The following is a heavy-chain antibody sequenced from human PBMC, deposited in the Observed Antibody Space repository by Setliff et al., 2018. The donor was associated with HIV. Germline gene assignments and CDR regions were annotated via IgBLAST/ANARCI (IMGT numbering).Heavy chain of an antibody. V-gene: IGHV4-4*02. CDR1: GGSISSGNW. D-gene: IGHD3-22*01. Sequence: SETLSLTCAVSGGSISSGNWWSWIRQPPGKGLDWIGEINHSGSITYNPSLKSRFNMSVDTSKNQVSLELRSVTAADTAVYFCARDFTYDNTGSLTGFGMDVWGQGTTVTVSS. CDR2: INHSGSI. J-gene: IGHJ6*02. CDR3: ARDFTYDNTGSLTGFGMDV.